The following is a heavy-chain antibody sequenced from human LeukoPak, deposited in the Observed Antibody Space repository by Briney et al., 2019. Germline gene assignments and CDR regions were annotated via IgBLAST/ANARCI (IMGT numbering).Heavy chain of an antibody. Sequence: PSETLSLTCTVSGDSATSGGFYWAWLRQPPGKGLEWIATVYYTGSTYYNPSLKSRVTISIDTSKNHFSLKLRSVVAPDTAVYYCARHSGSGSLSRPFDPWGQGTLVTVSS. CDR3: ARHSGSGSLSRPFDP. J-gene: IGHJ5*02. V-gene: IGHV4-39*02. D-gene: IGHD3-10*01. CDR1: GDSATSGGFY. CDR2: VYYTGST.